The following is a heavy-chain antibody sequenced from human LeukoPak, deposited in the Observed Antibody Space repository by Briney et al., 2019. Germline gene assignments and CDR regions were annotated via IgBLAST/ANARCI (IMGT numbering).Heavy chain of an antibody. CDR1: AGAISSGDYS. J-gene: IGHJ6*03. D-gene: IGHD1-26*01. Sequence: SQTLSLTCVVSAGAISSGDYSWSWIRQPPGKELEWIGNISLSGGTSYNPSLKSRLTISVDTSKNHFSLKLSSVTAADTAVYYCAREERWDYYYMDVWGKGTTVTVSS. V-gene: IGHV4-30-4*07. CDR2: ISLSGGT. CDR3: AREERWDYYYMDV.